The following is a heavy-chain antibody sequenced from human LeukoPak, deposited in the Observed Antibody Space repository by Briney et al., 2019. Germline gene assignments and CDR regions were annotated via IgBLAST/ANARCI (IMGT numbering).Heavy chain of an antibody. CDR2: IYPGDSDI. J-gene: IGHJ4*02. CDR1: GSRFPTHW. D-gene: IGHD1-26*01. CDR3: AIRYSGSYNDY. V-gene: IGHV5-51*01. Sequence: GAPLKISCRGSGSRFPTHWIGWVRRLPGKGLEWMGIIYPGDSDIRYSTSFQGQVTISAAKSISTAYLQRSSLKASDTAMYYCAIRYSGSYNDYWGQGTLVTVSS.